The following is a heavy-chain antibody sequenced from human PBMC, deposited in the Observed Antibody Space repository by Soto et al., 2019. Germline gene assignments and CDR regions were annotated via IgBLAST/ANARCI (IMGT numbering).Heavy chain of an antibody. CDR1: GGTFSTYT. V-gene: IGHV1-69*01. D-gene: IGHD3-22*01. J-gene: IGHJ4*02. CDR3: ARVDGSGYYYAY. Sequence: QVQLVQSGAEVKKPGSSVKVSCKASGGTFSTYTISWVRQAPGQGLEWMGGIIPIFGPADYAQKFQGRVTITADESTSTAYMELSSLRSEDTAEYYCARVDGSGYYYAYWGQGTLVTVSS. CDR2: IIPIFGPA.